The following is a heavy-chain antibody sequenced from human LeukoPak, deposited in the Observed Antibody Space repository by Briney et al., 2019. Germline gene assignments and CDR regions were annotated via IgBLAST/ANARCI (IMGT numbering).Heavy chain of an antibody. D-gene: IGHD1-26*01. Sequence: SETLSLTCTVSGGSISSYYWSWIRQPPGKGLEWNGYIYTSGSTNYNPSLKSRVTISVDTSKNQFSLKLSSVTAADTAVYYCARHWPLKTAGQKTLLYRSWFDPWGQGTLVTVSS. CDR1: GGSISSYY. V-gene: IGHV4-4*09. CDR2: IYTSGST. CDR3: ARHWPLKTAGQKTLLYRSWFDP. J-gene: IGHJ5*02.